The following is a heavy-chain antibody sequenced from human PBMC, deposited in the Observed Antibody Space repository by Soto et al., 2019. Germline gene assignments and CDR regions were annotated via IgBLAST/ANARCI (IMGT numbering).Heavy chain of an antibody. J-gene: IGHJ6*02. CDR1: GFTFSSYS. CDR2: ISSSSSYI. D-gene: IGHD2-2*01. CDR3: ARELRYIVVVPAALNYYYYYYGMDV. V-gene: IGHV3-21*01. Sequence: PGGSLRLSCAASGFTFSSYSMNWVRQAPGKGLEWVSSISSSSSYIYYADSVKGRFTISRDNAKNSLYLQMNSLRAEDTAVYYCARELRYIVVVPAALNYYYYYYGMDVWGQGTTVTVSS.